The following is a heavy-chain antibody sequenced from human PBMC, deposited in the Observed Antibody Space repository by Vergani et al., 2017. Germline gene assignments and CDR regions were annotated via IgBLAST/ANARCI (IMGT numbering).Heavy chain of an antibody. CDR3: AKDPATSMGF. J-gene: IGHJ4*01. D-gene: IGHD5-18*01. CDR1: GFTFTSYA. CDR2: ISGSGDRT. Sequence: EVQFLESGGGLGQPGGSLKLSCAASGFTFTSYAMSWVRQAPGKGLEWVSTISGSGDRTYYADSVKGRFAISRDNSKNTVYLQMNSLRVEDTAVYYCAKDPATSMGFGGQGILVTVFS. V-gene: IGHV3-23*01.